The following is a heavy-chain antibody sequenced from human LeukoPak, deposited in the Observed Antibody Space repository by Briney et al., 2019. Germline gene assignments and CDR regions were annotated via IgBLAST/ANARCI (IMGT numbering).Heavy chain of an antibody. J-gene: IGHJ6*03. D-gene: IGHD1-26*01. Sequence: GGSLRLSCAASGFTFSSYEMNWVRQAPGKAMEWVSSITSSATFYADSVKGRFTISRDNAKNSLYLQMDSLGPEDTAVYYCARDPYSGNYGNDYYYYMDVWGKGTTVTISS. CDR3: ARDPYSGNYGNDYYYYMDV. CDR1: GFTFSSYE. V-gene: IGHV3-21*01. CDR2: ITSSATF.